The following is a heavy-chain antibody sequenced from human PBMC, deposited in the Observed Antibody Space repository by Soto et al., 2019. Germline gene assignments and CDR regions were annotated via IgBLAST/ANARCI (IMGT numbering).Heavy chain of an antibody. J-gene: IGHJ4*02. CDR1: GFTVINTY. CDR3: AKNPGYYYDSTGYHFGY. D-gene: IGHD3-22*01. CDR2: IYRDGRT. Sequence: GSLRLSCAASGFTVINTYLSWVRQAPGKGLEWVSVIYRDGRTYYADSVKGRFTISRDHSKNTLYLQMNSLRAEDTAVYYCAKNPGYYYDSTGYHFGYWGQGTLVTVSS. V-gene: IGHV3-66*01.